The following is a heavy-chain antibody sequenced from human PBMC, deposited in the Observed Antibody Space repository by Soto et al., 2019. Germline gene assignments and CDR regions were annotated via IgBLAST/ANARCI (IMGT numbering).Heavy chain of an antibody. D-gene: IGHD3-9*01. J-gene: IGHJ6*02. CDR2: IYYSGST. V-gene: IGHV4-31*03. CDR1: GGSISSGGYY. Sequence: SETLSLTCTVSGGSISSGGYYWSWIRQHPGKGLEWIGYIYYSGSTYYNPSLKSRVTISVDTSKNQFSLKPSSVTAADTAVYYCARSARLLRYFDWLPDWDYYGMDVWGQGTTVTVSS. CDR3: ARSARLLRYFDWLPDWDYYGMDV.